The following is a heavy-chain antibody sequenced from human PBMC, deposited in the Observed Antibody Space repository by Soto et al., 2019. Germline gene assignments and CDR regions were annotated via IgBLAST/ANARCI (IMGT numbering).Heavy chain of an antibody. D-gene: IGHD5-12*01. V-gene: IGHV3-33*01. Sequence: GGSLRLSCAASGFTFSRYGFHWVRQAPGKGPEWVAFIWYDGSNKKYVDSVKGRFSVSRDDLKNTVYLQMNSLRAEDTATYYCARDLEYVDIVATIVHHYPFSAMDVWGQGTTVTVSS. CDR2: IWYDGSNK. CDR3: ARDLEYVDIVATIVHHYPFSAMDV. CDR1: GFTFSRYG. J-gene: IGHJ6*02.